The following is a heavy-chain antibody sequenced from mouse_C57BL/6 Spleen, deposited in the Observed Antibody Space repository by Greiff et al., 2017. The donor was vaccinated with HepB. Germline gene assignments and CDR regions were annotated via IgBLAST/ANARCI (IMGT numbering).Heavy chain of an antibody. CDR3: ARRRDSAMDY. J-gene: IGHJ4*01. CDR1: GYTFTSYW. CDR2: IDPSDSYT. V-gene: IGHV1-69*01. Sequence: QVQLQQPGAELVMPGASVKLSCKASGYTFTSYWMHWVKQRPGQGLEWIGEIDPSDSYTNYNQKFKGKSTLTVDKSSSTAYMQLSSLTSEDSAVYDCARRRDSAMDYGGQGTSVTVSS.